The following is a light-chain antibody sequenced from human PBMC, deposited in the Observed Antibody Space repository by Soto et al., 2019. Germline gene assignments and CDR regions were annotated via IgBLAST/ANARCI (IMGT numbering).Light chain of an antibody. V-gene: IGLV2-23*01. CDR3: CSYAGSSLYV. J-gene: IGLJ1*01. CDR2: EGS. Sequence: QSALTQPASVSGSPGQSITIPCTGTSSDVGSYNLVSWYQQHPGKAPKLMIYEGSKRPSGVSNRFSGSKSGNTASLTISGLQAEDEADYHCCSYAGSSLYVFGTGTKVTVL. CDR1: SSDVGSYNL.